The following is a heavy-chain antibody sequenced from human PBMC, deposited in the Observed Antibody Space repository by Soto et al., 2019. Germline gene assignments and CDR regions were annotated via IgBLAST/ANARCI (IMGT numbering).Heavy chain of an antibody. J-gene: IGHJ4*02. CDR2: ISGSGGRT. D-gene: IGHD3-3*01. V-gene: IGHV3-23*01. CDR1: GFSFNKYA. CDR3: AQTMTIFGAGLD. Sequence: EVQLLESGGGLVQPGGSLRLSCAASGFSFNKYAMTWVRQAPGKGLEWVAAISGSGGRTHYADSVKGRFTISRDNSKIILHLHMNSLRVEDTAVFYCAQTMTIFGAGLDWGQGTLVSVSS.